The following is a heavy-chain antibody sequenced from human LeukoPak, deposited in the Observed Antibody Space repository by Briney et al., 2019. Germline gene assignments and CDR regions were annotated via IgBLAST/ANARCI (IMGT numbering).Heavy chain of an antibody. J-gene: IGHJ4*02. D-gene: IGHD6-19*01. CDR3: ARGLHPQVVAGRELGY. Sequence: GASVKVSCKASGYTFTTYGISWVGQAPGQGPEWMGWISVYNGNTKHAQRFQGRVTMTTDTSTSTAYMELRSLTSDDTAVYYCARGLHPQVVAGRELGYWGQGTLVTVSS. CDR1: GYTFTTYG. CDR2: ISVYNGNT. V-gene: IGHV1-18*01.